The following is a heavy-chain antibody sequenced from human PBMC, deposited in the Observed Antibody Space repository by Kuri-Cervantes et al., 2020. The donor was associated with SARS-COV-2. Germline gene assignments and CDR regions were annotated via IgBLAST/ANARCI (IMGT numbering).Heavy chain of an antibody. J-gene: IGHJ6*02. Sequence: GGSLRLSCAASGFTFSDYYMSWIRQAPGKGLEWVSYISSSGSTIYYADSVKGRFTISRDNAKNSLYLQMNSLRDEDTAVYYCARESLSLGELSFDGMDVWGQGTTVTVSS. CDR3: ARESLSLGELSFDGMDV. D-gene: IGHD3-16*02. V-gene: IGHV3-11*04. CDR2: ISSSGSTI. CDR1: GFTFSDYY.